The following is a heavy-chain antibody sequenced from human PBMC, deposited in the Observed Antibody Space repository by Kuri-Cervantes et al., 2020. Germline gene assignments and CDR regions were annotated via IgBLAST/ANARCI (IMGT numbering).Heavy chain of an antibody. D-gene: IGHD3-10*01. CDR1: GYTFTSYA. CDR2: INAGNGNT. Sequence: ASVPVSCKASGYTFTSYAMHWLRQAPGQRLEWMGWINAGNGNTKYSQKFQGRVTITRDTSASTAYMELSSLRCEDTAVYYCARGSWSMWGQGTLVTVSS. J-gene: IGHJ4*02. CDR3: ARGSWSM. V-gene: IGHV1-3*01.